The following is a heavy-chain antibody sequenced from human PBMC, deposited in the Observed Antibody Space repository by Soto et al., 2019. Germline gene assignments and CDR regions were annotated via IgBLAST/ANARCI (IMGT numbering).Heavy chain of an antibody. CDR1: GFTFSSYA. D-gene: IGHD2-15*01. CDR2: ISGSGGST. V-gene: IGHV3-23*01. Sequence: EVQLLESGGGLVQPGGSLRLSCAASGFTFSSYAMSWVRQAPGKGLEWVSAISGSGGSTYYADSVKGRFTISRDNSKNTLYLQMNSLRAEDTAVYYCAKEGPQRYHCSGGSCYIYWGQGTLVTVSS. CDR3: AKEGPQRYHCSGGSCYIY. J-gene: IGHJ4*02.